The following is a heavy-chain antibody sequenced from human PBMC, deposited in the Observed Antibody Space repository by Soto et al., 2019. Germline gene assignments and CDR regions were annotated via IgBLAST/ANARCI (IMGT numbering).Heavy chain of an antibody. Sequence: PGESLKISCKGSGYSFTSYWIGWVRQMPGKGLEWMGIIYPGDSDTRYSPSFQGQVTISADKSISTAYLQWSSLKASDTAMYYCASEYSSSSTLGAFDIWGQGTMVTVSS. D-gene: IGHD6-6*01. CDR2: IYPGDSDT. J-gene: IGHJ3*02. CDR1: GYSFTSYW. V-gene: IGHV5-51*01. CDR3: ASEYSSSSTLGAFDI.